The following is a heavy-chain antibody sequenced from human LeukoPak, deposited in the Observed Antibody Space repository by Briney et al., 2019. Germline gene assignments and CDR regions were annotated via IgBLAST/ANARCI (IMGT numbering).Heavy chain of an antibody. D-gene: IGHD3-3*01. J-gene: IGHJ4*02. CDR2: ISWNSGSI. V-gene: IGHV3-9*01. CDR3: AKSSFWSDGYFDY. Sequence: PGRSLRLSCAASGFTFDDYAMHWVRQAPGKGLEWVSGISWNSGSIGYADSVKGRFTISRDNAKNSLYLQMNSLRAEDTALYYCAKSSFWSDGYFDYWGQGTLVTVSS. CDR1: GFTFDDYA.